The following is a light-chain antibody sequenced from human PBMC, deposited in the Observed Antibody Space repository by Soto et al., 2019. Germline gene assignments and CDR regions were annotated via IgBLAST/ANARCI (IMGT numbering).Light chain of an antibody. J-gene: IGKJ4*01. CDR3: QQYGGSPLT. Sequence: EIVLTQSPGTLSLSPGERATLSCRASQTVSTTYLAWYQQKPGQAPRLLIYGASSRATGIPDRFSGSGSGTDFTLTISRLEPEDFAVYYCQQYGGSPLTFGGGTK. CDR1: QTVSTTY. V-gene: IGKV3-20*01. CDR2: GAS.